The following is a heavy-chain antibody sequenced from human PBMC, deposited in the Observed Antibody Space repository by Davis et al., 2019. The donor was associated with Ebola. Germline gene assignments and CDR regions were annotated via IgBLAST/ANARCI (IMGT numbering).Heavy chain of an antibody. D-gene: IGHD5-18*01. V-gene: IGHV4-34*01. CDR2: INHSGST. Sequence: PSETLSLTCAVYGASSSGYYWSWIRQPPGKGLEWIGEINHSGSTNYNPSLKSRVTISVDTSKNQFSLKLSSVTAADTAVYYCAREGYSYGSYGMNVWSQGTTVTVSS. CDR3: AREGYSYGSYGMNV. CDR1: GASSSGYY. J-gene: IGHJ6*02.